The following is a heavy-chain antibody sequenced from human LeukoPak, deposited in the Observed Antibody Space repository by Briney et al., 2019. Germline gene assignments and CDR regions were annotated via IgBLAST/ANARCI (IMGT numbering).Heavy chain of an antibody. D-gene: IGHD3-10*01. CDR3: VSGSYSDFDC. CDR2: IYDSGNT. J-gene: IGHJ4*02. V-gene: IGHV4-39*01. CDR1: GGSVTRMSYF. Sequence: SETLSLTCTVSGGSVTRMSYFWGWIRQPPGMGLEWIGTIYDSGNTYYNPSFKGRVTISVDTSKNQFSLRLSSVIAADTAFYYCVSGSYSDFDCWGQGTLVTVSS.